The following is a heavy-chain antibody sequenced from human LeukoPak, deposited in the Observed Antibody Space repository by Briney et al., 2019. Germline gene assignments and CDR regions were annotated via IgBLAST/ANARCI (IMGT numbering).Heavy chain of an antibody. CDR2: ISSSSSTI. J-gene: IGHJ4*02. CDR3: ARDRSRYLEWLLSPQDY. CDR1: GFTFSSYS. D-gene: IGHD3-3*01. Sequence: GGSLRLSCAASGFTFSSYSLTWVRQAPGKGLEWVSYISSSSSTIYYADSVKGRFTISRDNARKSVYLQMNSLRAEDTAVYYCARDRSRYLEWLLSPQDYWGQGTLVTVSS. V-gene: IGHV3-48*01.